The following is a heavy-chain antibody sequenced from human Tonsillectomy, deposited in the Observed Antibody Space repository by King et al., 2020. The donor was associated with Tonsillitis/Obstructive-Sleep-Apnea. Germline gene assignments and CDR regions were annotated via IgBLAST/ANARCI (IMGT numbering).Heavy chain of an antibody. CDR3: ARDARGGSYYFDY. V-gene: IGHV3-21*01. D-gene: IGHD5-12*01. J-gene: IGHJ4*02. CDR1: EFTFSSYS. CDR2: ISSSSSYI. Sequence: QLVESGGGLVKPGGSLRLSCAASEFTFSSYSMNWVRQAPGKGLEWVSSISSSSSYIFYADSVKGRFTISRDNAKNSLYLQMNSLRAEDTAVYYCARDARGGSYYFDYWGQGTLVTVSS.